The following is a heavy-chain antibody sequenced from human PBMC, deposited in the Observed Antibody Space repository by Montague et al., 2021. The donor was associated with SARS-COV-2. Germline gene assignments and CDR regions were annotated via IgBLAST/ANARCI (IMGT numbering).Heavy chain of an antibody. Sequence: SLRLSCAASGFTFSSYTMNWVRQAPGKGLEWVSSISSSSSYIYYVDSVKGRFTTSRDNAKNSLYLQMNSLRAEDTAVYYCARDLNDYVWGSYRYFDYWGQGTLVTVSS. D-gene: IGHD3-16*02. J-gene: IGHJ4*02. CDR2: ISSSSSYI. CDR3: ARDLNDYVWGSYRYFDY. V-gene: IGHV3-21*01. CDR1: GFTFSSYT.